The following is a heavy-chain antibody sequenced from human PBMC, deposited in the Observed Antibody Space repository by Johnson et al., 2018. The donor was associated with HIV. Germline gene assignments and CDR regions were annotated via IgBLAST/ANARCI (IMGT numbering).Heavy chain of an antibody. CDR1: GFTFSTSG. V-gene: IGHV3-30*18. CDR3: AKSPGKDHGGNSGAFDI. CDR2: ISYDGSNK. D-gene: IGHD4-23*01. Sequence: QVQLVESGGGVVQPGRSLRLSCAASGFTFSTSGMHWVRQAPGKGMEWVAVISYDGSNKYYADSVKGRFTISRDNSKNTLYLQMNSLRVEDTAVYYCAKSPGKDHGGNSGAFDIWGQGTTVTVSS. J-gene: IGHJ3*02.